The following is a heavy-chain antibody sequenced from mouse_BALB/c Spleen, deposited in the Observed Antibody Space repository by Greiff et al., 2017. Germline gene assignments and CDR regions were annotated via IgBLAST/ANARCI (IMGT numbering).Heavy chain of an antibody. CDR3: ARGLCYGSSYDYAMDY. CDR1: GFTFTDYY. D-gene: IGHD1-1*01. Sequence: EVKLVESGGGLVQPGGSLRLSCATSGFTFTDYYMSWVRQPPGKALEWLGFIRNKANGYTTEYSASVKGRFTISRDNSQSILYLQMNTLRAEDSATYYCARGLCYGSSYDYAMDYWGQGTSVTVSS. V-gene: IGHV7-3*02. CDR2: IRNKANGYTT. J-gene: IGHJ4*01.